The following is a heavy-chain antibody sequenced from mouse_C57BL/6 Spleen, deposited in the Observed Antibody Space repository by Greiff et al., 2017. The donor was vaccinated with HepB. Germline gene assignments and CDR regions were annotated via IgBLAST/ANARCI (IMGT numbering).Heavy chain of an antibody. CDR2: IYPGDGDT. CDR1: GYAFSSYW. CDR3: ARSEDYYGSSYGWFAY. J-gene: IGHJ3*01. Sequence: VQLQQSGAELVKPGASVKISCKASGYAFSSYWMNWVKQRPGKGLEWIGQIYPGDGDTNYNGKFKGKATLTADKPSSTAYMQLSSRTSEDSAVYFCARSEDYYGSSYGWFAYWGQGTLVTVAA. D-gene: IGHD1-1*01. V-gene: IGHV1-80*01.